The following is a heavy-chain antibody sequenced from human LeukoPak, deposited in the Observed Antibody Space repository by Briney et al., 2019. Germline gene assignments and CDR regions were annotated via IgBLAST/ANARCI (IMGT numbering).Heavy chain of an antibody. CDR2: ISAYNGNT. CDR3: ARDVPVVPAATSSDY. V-gene: IGHV1-18*04. CDR1: GYTFTSYG. D-gene: IGHD2-2*01. Sequence: ASVKVSCKASGYTFTSYGISWVRQAPGQGLEWMGWISAYNGNTNYAQKLQGRVTMTTDTSTSTAYMELRSLRSDDTVVYYCARDVPVVPAATSSDYWGQGTLVTVSS. J-gene: IGHJ4*02.